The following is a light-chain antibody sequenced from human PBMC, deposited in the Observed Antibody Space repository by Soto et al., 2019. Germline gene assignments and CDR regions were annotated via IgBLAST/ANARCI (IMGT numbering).Light chain of an antibody. CDR2: EVS. J-gene: IGLJ2*01. V-gene: IGLV2-8*01. CDR3: SPYAGSNNPVV. Sequence: QSALTQPPSASGSPGQSVTISCTGTSSDVGGYNYVSWYQQHPGKAPKLMIYEVSKRPSGVPDRFSGSKSGNTASLTVSGLQAEDEADYYCSPYAGSNNPVVFGGGTQLTVL. CDR1: SSDVGGYNY.